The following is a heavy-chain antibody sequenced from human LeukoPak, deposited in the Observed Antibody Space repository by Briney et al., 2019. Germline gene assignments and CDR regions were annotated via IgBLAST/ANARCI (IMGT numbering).Heavy chain of an antibody. J-gene: IGHJ4*02. V-gene: IGHV3-11*01. CDR1: GGSISSYY. CDR3: ARDPAGGSRVDY. CDR2: ISNSGSTK. D-gene: IGHD3-16*01. Sequence: LSLTCTVSGGSISSYYWSWIRQPPGKGLEWVSYISNSGSTKYYADSVKGRFTISRDDAKKSVYLQMNNLRAEDTAVYFCARDPAGGSRVDYWGQGTLVTVSS.